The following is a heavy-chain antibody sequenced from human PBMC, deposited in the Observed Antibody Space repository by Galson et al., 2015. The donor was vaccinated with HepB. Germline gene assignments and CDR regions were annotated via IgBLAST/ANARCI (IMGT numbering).Heavy chain of an antibody. CDR3: AKGGDDITMIVVVAPDY. D-gene: IGHD3-22*01. CDR2: IGIGGVNT. Sequence: SLRLSCAASGFTFSTYAMSWVRQAPGKGLEWVSAIGIGGVNTYYGDSVKGRFTISRDNSRNMLYLEMSSLRAEDTALYYCAKGGDDITMIVVVAPDYWGQGTLVTVSS. CDR1: GFTFSTYA. J-gene: IGHJ4*02. V-gene: IGHV3-23*01.